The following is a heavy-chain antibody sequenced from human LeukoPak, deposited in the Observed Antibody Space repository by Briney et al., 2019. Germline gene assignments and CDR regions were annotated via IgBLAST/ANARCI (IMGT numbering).Heavy chain of an antibody. CDR1: GGSISSSSYY. V-gene: IGHV4-39*01. CDR2: IYYSGST. D-gene: IGHD3-16*02. Sequence: SETLSLTCTVSGGSISSSSYYWGWIRQPPGKGLEWIGSIYYSGSTYYNPSLKSRVTISVDTPKNQFSLKLSSVTAADTAVYYCARRGRADYVWGSYRSYYFDYWGQGTLVTVSS. J-gene: IGHJ4*02. CDR3: ARRGRADYVWGSYRSYYFDY.